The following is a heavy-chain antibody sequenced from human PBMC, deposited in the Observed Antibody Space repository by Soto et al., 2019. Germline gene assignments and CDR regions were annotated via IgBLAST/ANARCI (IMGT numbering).Heavy chain of an antibody. CDR2: IIPIFGTA. CDR1: GGTFSSYA. J-gene: IGHJ3*02. Sequence: SVKVSCKASGGTFSSYAISWVRQAPGQGLEWMGGIIPIFGTANYAQKFQGRVTITADESTSTTYMELSSLRSEDTSVFYCARAAGWSSGYYDAFDIWGQGTMVTVSS. CDR3: ARAAGWSSGYYDAFDI. D-gene: IGHD3-22*01. V-gene: IGHV1-69*13.